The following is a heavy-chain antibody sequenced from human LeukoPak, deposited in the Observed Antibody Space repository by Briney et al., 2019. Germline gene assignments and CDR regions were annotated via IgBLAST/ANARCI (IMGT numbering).Heavy chain of an antibody. J-gene: IGHJ4*02. CDR1: GYTFTSYY. V-gene: IGHV1-46*01. CDR3: ASAPNYGDYVI. D-gene: IGHD4-17*01. CDR2: INPSGGST. Sequence: ASVTVSCKASGYTFTSYYMHWVRQAPGQGLEWMGIINPSGGSTSYAQKFQGRVTMTRDTSTSTVYMELSSLRSEDTAVYYCASAPNYGDYVIWGQGTLVTVSS.